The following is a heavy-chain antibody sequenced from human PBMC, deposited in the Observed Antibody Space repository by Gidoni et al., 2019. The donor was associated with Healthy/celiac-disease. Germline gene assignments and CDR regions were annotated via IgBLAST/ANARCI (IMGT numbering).Heavy chain of an antibody. Sequence: QVQLVESGGGVVQPGRSLRLSCAASGFTLSSYGMHWVRQGTGKGLEWVAVIWYDGSNKYYADAVKGRFTISRDNSKNTLYLQMNSLRAEDTAVYYCARGYYYDSSGYYHDAFDIWGQGTMVTVSS. V-gene: IGHV3-33*01. D-gene: IGHD3-22*01. CDR1: GFTLSSYG. J-gene: IGHJ3*02. CDR2: IWYDGSNK. CDR3: ARGYYYDSSGYYHDAFDI.